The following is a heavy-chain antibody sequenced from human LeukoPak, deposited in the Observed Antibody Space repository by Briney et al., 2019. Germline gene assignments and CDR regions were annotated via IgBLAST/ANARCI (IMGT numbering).Heavy chain of an antibody. CDR3: ARDQPDYYDSSGYYYPAVSNAFDI. J-gene: IGHJ3*02. Sequence: GGSLRLSCAASGFTFSSYWMSWVRQAPGKGLEWVANIKQDGSEKYYVDSVKGRFTISRDNAKNSLYLQMNSPRADDTAVYYCARDQPDYYDSSGYYYPAVSNAFDIWGQGTMVTVSS. V-gene: IGHV3-7*01. D-gene: IGHD3-22*01. CDR1: GFTFSSYW. CDR2: IKQDGSEK.